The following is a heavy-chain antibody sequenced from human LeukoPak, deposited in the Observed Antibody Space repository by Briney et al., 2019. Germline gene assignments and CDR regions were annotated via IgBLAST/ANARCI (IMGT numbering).Heavy chain of an antibody. Sequence: GGSLRLSCAVSGFTFSGFWMSWSRQAPGKGLEWVASINSDGSKGYYADVVKGRFTISRDNAKNSLYLQINSLRAEDTAVYYCARSSYSSSSSVWGQGTMVTVSS. V-gene: IGHV3-7*03. CDR1: GFTFSGFW. CDR2: INSDGSKG. J-gene: IGHJ3*01. D-gene: IGHD6-6*01. CDR3: ARSSYSSSSSV.